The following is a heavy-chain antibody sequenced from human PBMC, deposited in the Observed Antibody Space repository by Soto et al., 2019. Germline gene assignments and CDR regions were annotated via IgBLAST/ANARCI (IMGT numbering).Heavy chain of an antibody. CDR2: ISSSGSTI. D-gene: IGHD3-3*01. CDR1: GFTLSDYY. J-gene: IGHJ5*02. V-gene: IGHV3-11*01. Sequence: PGGSLRLSCAASGFTLSDYYMSWIRQAPGKGLEWVSYISSSGSTIYYADSVKGRFTISRDNAKNSLYLQMNSLRAEDTAVYYCARYDFWSGFWFDPWGQGTLVTVSS. CDR3: ARYDFWSGFWFDP.